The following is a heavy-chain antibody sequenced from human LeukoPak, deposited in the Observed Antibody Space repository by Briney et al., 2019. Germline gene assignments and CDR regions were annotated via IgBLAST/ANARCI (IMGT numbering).Heavy chain of an antibody. CDR3: ATVRDIVVGGGPYYFDY. Sequence: ASVKVSCKASGYTFIGYYLHWVRQAPGQGLEWMGWINPHNGDTNYAQKFQGRVTMTRDTSITTAYMELSRLKSDDTAVYYCATVRDIVVGGGPYYFDYWGQGTLVTVSS. D-gene: IGHD2-15*01. J-gene: IGHJ4*02. CDR2: INPHNGDT. CDR1: GYTFIGYY. V-gene: IGHV1-2*02.